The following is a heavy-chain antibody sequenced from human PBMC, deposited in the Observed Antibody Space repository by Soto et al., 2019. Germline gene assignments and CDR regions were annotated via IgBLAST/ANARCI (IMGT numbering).Heavy chain of an antibody. J-gene: IGHJ5*02. CDR3: AREKPSIVVVVAATQAWFDP. D-gene: IGHD2-15*01. CDR2: INHSGST. CDR1: GGSFSGYY. Sequence: SETLSLTCAVYGGSFSGYYWSWIRQPPGKGLEWIGEINHSGSTNYNPSLKSRVTISVDTSKNQFSLKLSSVTAADTAVYYCAREKPSIVVVVAATQAWFDPWGQGTLVTVS. V-gene: IGHV4-34*01.